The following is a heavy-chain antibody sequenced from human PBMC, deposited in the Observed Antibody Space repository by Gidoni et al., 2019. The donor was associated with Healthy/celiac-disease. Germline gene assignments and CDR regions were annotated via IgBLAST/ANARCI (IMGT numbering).Heavy chain of an antibody. D-gene: IGHD6-13*01. V-gene: IGHV4-59*01. CDR3: AREGYSSSWDYYYYGMDV. J-gene: IGHJ6*02. CDR2: IYYSGST. CDR1: GGSISSYY. Sequence: QVQLQESGPGLVKPSKFLSLTCTVSGGSISSYYWSWIRQPPGKGLEWIGYIYYSGSTNYNPSLKSRVTISVDTSKNQFSLKLSSVTAADTAVYYCAREGYSSSWDYYYYGMDVWGQGTTVTVSS.